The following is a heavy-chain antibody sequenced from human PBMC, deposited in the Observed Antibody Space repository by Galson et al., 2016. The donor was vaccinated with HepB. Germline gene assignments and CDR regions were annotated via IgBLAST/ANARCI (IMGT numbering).Heavy chain of an antibody. V-gene: IGHV3-21*04. D-gene: IGHD3-16*01. Sequence: LRLSCAASGFTFSSYSMNWVRQAPGKGLEWVSSISSRSNYIYYADSVKGRFTISRDDSKNTLYLYMNNLTAGDTAIYYCGKHGGFDYWGQGALVTVSS. CDR3: GKHGGFDY. J-gene: IGHJ4*02. CDR2: ISSRSNYI. CDR1: GFTFSSYS.